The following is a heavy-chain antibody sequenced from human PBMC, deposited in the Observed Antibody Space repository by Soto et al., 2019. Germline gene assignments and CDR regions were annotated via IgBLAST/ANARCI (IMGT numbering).Heavy chain of an antibody. D-gene: IGHD2-21*01. CDR2: IAVGGAT. CDR1: GFTFSNYD. Sequence: QPGGSLRLSCAASGFTFSNYDMHWVRQVTGKGLEWVSAIAVGGATFYSDSVKGRFTISRENAKNSLYLQMNSLRAEDTAVYYCAREQDAHSHPWQQCDHWGQGTLVTVSS. CDR3: AREQDAHSHPWQQCDH. J-gene: IGHJ4*02. V-gene: IGHV3-13*01.